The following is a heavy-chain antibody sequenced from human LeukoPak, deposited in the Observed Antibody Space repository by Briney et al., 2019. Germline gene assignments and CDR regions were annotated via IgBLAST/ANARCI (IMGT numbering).Heavy chain of an antibody. V-gene: IGHV3-21*01. CDR2: ISSSGGYI. Sequence: GGSLRLSCAASGFTFSSYWMSWVRQAPGKGLEWVSSISSSGGYIYYADSVKGRFTISRDNAKNSLYLQMNSLRAEDTAVYYCARVGPWVNPDYYYYMDVWGKGTTVTVSS. CDR1: GFTFSSYW. CDR3: ARVGPWVNPDYYYYMDV. J-gene: IGHJ6*03. D-gene: IGHD1-14*01.